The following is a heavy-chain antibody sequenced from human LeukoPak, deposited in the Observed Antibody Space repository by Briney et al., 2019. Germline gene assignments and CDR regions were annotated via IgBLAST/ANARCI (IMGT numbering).Heavy chain of an antibody. D-gene: IGHD1-26*01. CDR1: GGSISSYY. CDR2: IYHSGTT. Sequence: SETLSLTCTVSGGSISSYYWSWIRQPAGKGLEWIGSIYHSGTTYYNPSLKSRVTISVDTSKSQFSLRLSSVTAADTAVYYCARQGGSYYPIDYWGQGTLVTVSS. J-gene: IGHJ4*02. CDR3: ARQGGSYYPIDY. V-gene: IGHV4-59*05.